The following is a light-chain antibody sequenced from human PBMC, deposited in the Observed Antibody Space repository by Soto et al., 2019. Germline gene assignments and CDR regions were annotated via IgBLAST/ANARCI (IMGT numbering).Light chain of an antibody. CDR1: TGAVTSGHY. CDR3: LLGYSGPRV. CDR2: DTN. Sequence: QAVVTQEPSLTVSPGGTVTLTCGSSTGAVTSGHYPYWFQQKPGQAPRTLIYDTNKKHSWTPARFSGSLLGGKAALTLSGAQPDDEADYYCLLGYSGPRVFGGGTQLTVL. V-gene: IGLV7-46*01. J-gene: IGLJ3*02.